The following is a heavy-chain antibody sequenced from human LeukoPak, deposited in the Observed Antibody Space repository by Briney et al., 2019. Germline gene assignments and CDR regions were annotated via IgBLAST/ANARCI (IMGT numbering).Heavy chain of an antibody. V-gene: IGHV3-53*04. D-gene: IGHD3-22*01. CDR2: FYSGGRT. J-gene: IGHJ6*02. CDR1: GFAFSSNY. Sequence: PGGSLHLSCAPPGFAFSSNYMSWVRQAPGKGLEWVSVFYSGGRTYYAGSVKGRFTISRHNSKNTLYLQMNSLRAEDTAVYYCAKIGSGYVNYYYYGMDVWGQGTTVTVSS. CDR3: AKIGSGYVNYYYYGMDV.